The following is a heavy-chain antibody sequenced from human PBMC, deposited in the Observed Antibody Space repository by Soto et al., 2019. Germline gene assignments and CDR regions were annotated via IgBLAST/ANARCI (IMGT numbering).Heavy chain of an antibody. CDR2: IDPSDSYT. Sequence: GESMKISCKGSGYSFTSYWITWVRQMPGKGLEWMGRIDPSDSYTNYSPSFQGHVTISADKSISTAYLQWSSLKASDTAMYYCARHAILASCTNGVCPSMGYGMDVWGQGTTVTVSS. CDR1: GYSFTSYW. D-gene: IGHD2-8*01. V-gene: IGHV5-10-1*01. CDR3: ARHAILASCTNGVCPSMGYGMDV. J-gene: IGHJ6*02.